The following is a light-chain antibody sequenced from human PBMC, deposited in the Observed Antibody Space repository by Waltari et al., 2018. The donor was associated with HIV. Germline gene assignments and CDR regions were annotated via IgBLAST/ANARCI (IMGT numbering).Light chain of an antibody. J-gene: IGLJ2*01. CDR3: SSYTSSSTYLV. CDR1: SSDVGRYNY. V-gene: IGLV2-14*03. Sequence: QSALTQPASVSGSPGQSITISCTGTSSDVGRYNYLSCYQQHPGKAPKLVIYDVSNRPSGVSDRFSGSKSGNTASLTISGLQAEDEADYYCSSYTSSSTYLVFGGGTKLTVL. CDR2: DVS.